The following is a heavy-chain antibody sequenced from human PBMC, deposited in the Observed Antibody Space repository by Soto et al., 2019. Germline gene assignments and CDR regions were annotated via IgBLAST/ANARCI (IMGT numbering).Heavy chain of an antibody. CDR1: GFIFSQYS. CDR3: ARAHDYDDSSGYQRFDP. D-gene: IGHD3-22*01. Sequence: GGSLRLSCAASGFIFSQYSMNWVRQAPGKGLEWVSSISSTGALMYYADSVKGRFTISRDDADNSLYLQMNSLRVEDTAVYYCARAHDYDDSSGYQRFDPWGQGTLVTVSS. J-gene: IGHJ5*02. V-gene: IGHV3-21*04. CDR2: ISSTGALM.